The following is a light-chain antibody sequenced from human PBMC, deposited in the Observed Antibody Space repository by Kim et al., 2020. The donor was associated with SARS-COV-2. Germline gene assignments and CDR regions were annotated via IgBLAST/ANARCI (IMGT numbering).Light chain of an antibody. CDR3: QQYYSYPYT. Sequence: SASVGDRVTIPCRASQSISTWVAWYQQKPGKAPDLLIYKASSLESGVPSRFSGSGSGTEFTLTISSLQPDDFATYYCQQYYSYPYTFGQGTKLEI. CDR1: QSISTW. CDR2: KAS. J-gene: IGKJ2*01. V-gene: IGKV1-5*03.